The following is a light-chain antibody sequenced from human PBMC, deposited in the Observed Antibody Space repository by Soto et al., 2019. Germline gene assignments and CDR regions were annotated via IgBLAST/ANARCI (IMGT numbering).Light chain of an antibody. CDR2: AAS. CDR1: QSISSY. CDR3: QQSLSTLLT. J-gene: IGKJ4*01. Sequence: DIQMTQSPSSLSASVVYRVTITCRASQSISSYLNWYQQKPGKAPKLLIYAASSLQSGVPSRFSGSGSGTDFTLTISSLQPEDVATYYCQQSLSTLLTFGGGTKVDI. V-gene: IGKV1-39*01.